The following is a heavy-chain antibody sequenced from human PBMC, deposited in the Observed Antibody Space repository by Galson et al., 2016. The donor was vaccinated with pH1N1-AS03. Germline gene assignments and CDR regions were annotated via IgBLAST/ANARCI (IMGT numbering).Heavy chain of an antibody. V-gene: IGHV3-66*02. J-gene: IGHJ6*02. CDR1: GFTVSSGY. D-gene: IGHD3-3*01. Sequence: SLRLSCAATGFTVSSGYHMSWVRQAPGKGLEWVSVIHPGGDTYNADSVKGRFTISRDNFENMVYLQMNSLRPEDTAVYYCAGDEGFANGINVGGQGTTVTASS. CDR2: IHPGGDT. CDR3: AGDEGFANGINV.